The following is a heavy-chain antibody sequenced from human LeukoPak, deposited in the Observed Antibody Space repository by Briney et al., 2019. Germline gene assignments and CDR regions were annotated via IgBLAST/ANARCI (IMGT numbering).Heavy chain of an antibody. Sequence: SVKVSCKASGGTFSSYGFIWVRQAPGQGLEWMGGIIPIFDTANYAQKFQGRVTITADESTSTAYMKLSSLRSEDTAVYYCAGQFGELPIRYYYYYYMDVWGKGTTVTISS. D-gene: IGHD3-10*01. J-gene: IGHJ6*03. CDR2: IIPIFDTA. CDR1: GGTFSSYG. CDR3: AGQFGELPIRYYYYYYMDV. V-gene: IGHV1-69*13.